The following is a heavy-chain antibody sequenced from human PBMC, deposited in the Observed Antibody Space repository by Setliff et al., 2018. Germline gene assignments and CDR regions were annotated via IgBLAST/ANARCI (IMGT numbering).Heavy chain of an antibody. CDR3: ARGRNIAARLLDS. CDR1: GGSISSDSHY. V-gene: IGHV4-61*09. Sequence: SETLSLTCTVSGGSISSDSHYWAWVRQPAGKGLELIGQIYSNGRTYYNPSLKSRLTISLDTSRDQFSLKLISMIAADTAVYYCARGRNIAARLLDSWGQGTLVTVSS. J-gene: IGHJ4*02. CDR2: IYSNGRT. D-gene: IGHD6-6*01.